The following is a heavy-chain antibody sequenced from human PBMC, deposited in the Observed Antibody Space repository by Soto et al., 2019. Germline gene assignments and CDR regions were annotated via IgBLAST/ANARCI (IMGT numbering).Heavy chain of an antibody. Sequence: QVQLQQWGAGLLKPSETLSLTCAVYGGSFSGYYWSWIRKPPGKGLEWIGEINHSGSTNYNPSLKSRVTISVDTSKNQFSLKLSSVTAADTAVYYCAIGNKSEGSGSADYWGQGTLVTVSS. CDR3: AIGNKSEGSGSADY. CDR2: INHSGST. CDR1: GGSFSGYY. J-gene: IGHJ4*02. V-gene: IGHV4-34*01. D-gene: IGHD3-10*01.